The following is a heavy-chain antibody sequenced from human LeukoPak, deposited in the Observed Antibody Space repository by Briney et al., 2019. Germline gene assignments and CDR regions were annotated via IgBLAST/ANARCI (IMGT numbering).Heavy chain of an antibody. CDR2: MSGSDGST. Sequence: PGASLRLSCAASGFTFSSYAMTWVRQAPGKGLEWVSTMSGSDGSTYYADSVKGRFTISRDNSKNTLYLQMNSLRAEDTAVYYCASDSSGWYRWFDLWGQGTLVTVSS. V-gene: IGHV3-23*01. D-gene: IGHD6-19*01. J-gene: IGHJ5*02. CDR3: ASDSSGWYRWFDL. CDR1: GFTFSSYA.